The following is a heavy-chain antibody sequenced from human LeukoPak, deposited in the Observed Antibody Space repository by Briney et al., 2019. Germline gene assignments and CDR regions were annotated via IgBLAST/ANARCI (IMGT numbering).Heavy chain of an antibody. D-gene: IGHD3-22*01. Sequence: GRSLRLSCAASGFTFSRSAMTWVRQGPRTGLEFVVSIIYSGGATYYADAVRGRFTIPRDNSKNTLYLEMNSLRAEDTALYYCAKDGLYYDGSEHVYYFDSWGQGTLVTVSS. CDR2: IIYSGGAT. CDR3: AKDGLYYDGSEHVYYFDS. CDR1: GFTFSRSA. V-gene: IGHV3-23*01. J-gene: IGHJ4*02.